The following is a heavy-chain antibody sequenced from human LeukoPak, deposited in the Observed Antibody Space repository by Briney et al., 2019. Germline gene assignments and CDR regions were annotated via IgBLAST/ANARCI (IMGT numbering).Heavy chain of an antibody. D-gene: IGHD1-26*01. CDR2: LHPSGAT. CDR1: GSSISGYY. V-gene: IGHV4-4*07. Sequence: SETLSLTCTVSGSSISGYYWNWIRQPAGKGLEWIGRLHPSGATNYNPSLKSRITMSLDTSKNQFSLKLSSVTTADTAVYYCTRGGSADPFEHWGQGTLVTVSS. CDR3: TRGGSADPFEH. J-gene: IGHJ4*02.